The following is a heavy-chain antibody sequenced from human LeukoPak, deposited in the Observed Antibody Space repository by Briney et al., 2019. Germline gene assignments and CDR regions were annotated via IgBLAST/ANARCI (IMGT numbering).Heavy chain of an antibody. CDR3: AKDMHYDSSGYYYVGFDY. Sequence: GGFLRLSCAASGFTFDDYTMHWVRQAPGKGLEWVSLISGDGGSTFYADSVKGRFTISRDNSKISLYLQMNSLRTEDTALYYCAKDMHYDSSGYYYVGFDYWGQGTLVTVSS. V-gene: IGHV3-43*02. CDR2: ISGDGGST. D-gene: IGHD3-22*01. J-gene: IGHJ4*02. CDR1: GFTFDDYT.